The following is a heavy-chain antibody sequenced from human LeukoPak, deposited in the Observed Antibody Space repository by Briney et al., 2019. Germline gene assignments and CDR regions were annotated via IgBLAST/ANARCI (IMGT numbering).Heavy chain of an antibody. D-gene: IGHD4-23*01. Sequence: GGSLRLSCEGSGFTFSNYDMNWVRQAPGKGLEGVAYISSSGATVYYADSVKGRFTFSRDNGKNSVYLEMKSLRDEDTAVYYCARDYGGSSPFDYWGQGTLVTVSS. CDR3: ARDYGGSSPFDY. CDR1: GFTFSNYD. CDR2: ISSSGATV. V-gene: IGHV3-48*03. J-gene: IGHJ4*02.